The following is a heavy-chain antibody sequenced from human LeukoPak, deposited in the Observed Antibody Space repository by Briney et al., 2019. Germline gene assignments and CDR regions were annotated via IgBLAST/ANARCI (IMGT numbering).Heavy chain of an antibody. V-gene: IGHV3-21*01. Sequence: GGSLRLSCVASGFTFSSYSMNWVRQAPGKGLEWVSSISSSSSYIYYADSVKGRFTISRDNAKNSLYLQMNSLRAEDTAVYYCARGSSYGYPYYYGMDVWGQGTTVTVSS. CDR3: ARGSSYGYPYYYGMDV. CDR1: GFTFSSYS. D-gene: IGHD5-18*01. CDR2: ISSSSSYI. J-gene: IGHJ6*02.